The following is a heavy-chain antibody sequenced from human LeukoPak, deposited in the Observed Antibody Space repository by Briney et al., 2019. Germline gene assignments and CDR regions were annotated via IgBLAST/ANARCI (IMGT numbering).Heavy chain of an antibody. CDR1: GYTFTSYG. J-gene: IGHJ4*02. CDR2: ISAYNGNT. Sequence: ASVKVSCKASGYTFTSYGISWVRQAPGQGLEWMGWISAYNGNTNYAQKLQGRVTMTTDTSTSTAYMELRSLRSDDTAVYYCARADYYDSSGYEDYWGQGTLVTVSS. CDR3: ARADYYDSSGYEDY. V-gene: IGHV1-18*01. D-gene: IGHD3-22*01.